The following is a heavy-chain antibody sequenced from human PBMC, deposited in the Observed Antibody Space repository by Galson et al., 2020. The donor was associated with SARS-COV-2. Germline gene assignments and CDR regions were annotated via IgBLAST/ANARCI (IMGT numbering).Heavy chain of an antibody. CDR2: IWYDGSNK. D-gene: IGHD3-22*01. CDR1: GFTFSSYG. V-gene: IGHV3-33*01. CDR3: ARDQYRYYYDSSGYPPPIDY. Sequence: TGGSLRLSCAASGFTFSSYGMHWVRQAPGKGLEWVAVIWYDGSNKYYADSVKGQFTISRDNSKNTLYLQMNSLRAEDTAEYYCARDQYRYYYDSSGYPPPIDYWGQGTLVTVSS. J-gene: IGHJ4*02.